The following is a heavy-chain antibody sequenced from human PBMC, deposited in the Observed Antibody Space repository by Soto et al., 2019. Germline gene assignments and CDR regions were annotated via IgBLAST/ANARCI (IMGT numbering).Heavy chain of an antibody. D-gene: IGHD3-22*01. Sequence: ASVKVSCKASGCTFSSYTISWVRQAPGQGLEWMGRINPINGNTNYSQKFQGRVTFTRDTSANTAYMELSSLRSEDTAVYYCARPKDYDDCLDLWGQGTLVTVSS. J-gene: IGHJ4*02. V-gene: IGHV1-3*01. CDR1: GCTFSSYT. CDR3: ARPKDYDDCLDL. CDR2: INPINGNT.